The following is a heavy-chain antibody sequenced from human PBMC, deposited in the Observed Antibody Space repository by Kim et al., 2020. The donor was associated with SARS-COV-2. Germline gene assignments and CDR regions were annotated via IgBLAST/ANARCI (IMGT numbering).Heavy chain of an antibody. V-gene: IGHV4-39*01. CDR2: IYYSGST. CDR1: GGSISSSSYY. CDR3: ASVGVYYYYMDV. Sequence: SETLSLTCTVSGGSISSSSYYWGWIRQPPGKGLEWIGSIYYSGSTYYNPSLKSRVTISVDTSKNQFSLKLSSVTAADTAVYYCASVGVYYYYMDVWGKGT. J-gene: IGHJ6*03.